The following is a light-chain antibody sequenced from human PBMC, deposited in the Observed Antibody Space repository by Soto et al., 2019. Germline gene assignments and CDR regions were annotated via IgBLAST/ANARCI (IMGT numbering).Light chain of an antibody. CDR2: SNT. V-gene: IGLV1-40*01. CDR3: QSYDSSLSVMI. J-gene: IGLJ2*01. Sequence: QSVLTQPPSVSGAPGQRVTISCTGSSSNIGAGYDVHWYQQLPGTTPKLLIYSNTNRPSGVPDRFSGSRSGTSVSLAITGLQAEDEADYYCQSYDSSLSVMIFGGGTKLTVL. CDR1: SSNIGAGYD.